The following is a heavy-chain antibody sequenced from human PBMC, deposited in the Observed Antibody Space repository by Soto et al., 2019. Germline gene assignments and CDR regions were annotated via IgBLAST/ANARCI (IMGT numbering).Heavy chain of an antibody. D-gene: IGHD6-19*01. J-gene: IGHJ6*02. CDR1: GFTFGDYA. CDR2: IRSKAYGGTT. CDR3: TREIAVAGTQYGMDV. V-gene: IGHV3-49*04. Sequence: GGSLRLSCTASGFTFGDYAMSWVRQAPGKGLEWVGFIRSKAYGGTTECAASVKGRFTISRDDSKSIAYLQMNSLKTEDTAVYYCTREIAVAGTQYGMDVWGQGTTVTVSS.